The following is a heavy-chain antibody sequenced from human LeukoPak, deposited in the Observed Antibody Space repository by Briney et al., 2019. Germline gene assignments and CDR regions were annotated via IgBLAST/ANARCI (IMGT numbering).Heavy chain of an antibody. J-gene: IGHJ4*02. Sequence: PSQTLSLTCAVSGGSISSGGYSWSWIRQPPGKGLEWIGYIYHSGSTNYNPSLKSRVTISVDKSKNQFSLKLSSVTAADTAVYYCARGRGSYSWGQGTLVTVSS. D-gene: IGHD1-26*01. CDR1: GGSISSGGYS. CDR3: ARGRGSYS. V-gene: IGHV4-30-2*01. CDR2: IYHSGST.